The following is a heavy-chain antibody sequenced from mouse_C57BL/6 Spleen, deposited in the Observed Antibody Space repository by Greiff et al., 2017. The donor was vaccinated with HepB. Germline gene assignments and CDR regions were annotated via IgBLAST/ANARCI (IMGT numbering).Heavy chain of an antibody. J-gene: IGHJ2*01. D-gene: IGHD2-4*01. V-gene: IGHV5-6*01. Sequence: EVQLVESGGDLVKPGGSLKLSCAASGFTFSSYGMSWVRQTPDKRLEWVATISSGGSYTYYPDSVKGRFTISRDNAKNTLYLQMSSLKSEDTAMYYCARRGLRDYFDYWGQGTTLTVSS. CDR3: ARRGLRDYFDY. CDR1: GFTFSSYG. CDR2: ISSGGSYT.